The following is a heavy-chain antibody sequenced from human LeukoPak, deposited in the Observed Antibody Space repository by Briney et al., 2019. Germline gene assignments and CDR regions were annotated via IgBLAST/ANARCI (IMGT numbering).Heavy chain of an antibody. V-gene: IGHV4-31*03. CDR1: GGSISSGGHY. CDR3: ARSLPVAGRIYDS. Sequence: KPSETLSLTCTVSGGSISSGGHYWGWIRQHPGKGLEWIGHIYDSESSFSNPSLKSRVTISVDTSKNHFSLKLSSVTAADTAVYYCARSLPVAGRIYDSWGQGTLVTVSS. D-gene: IGHD6-19*01. CDR2: IYDSESS. J-gene: IGHJ4*02.